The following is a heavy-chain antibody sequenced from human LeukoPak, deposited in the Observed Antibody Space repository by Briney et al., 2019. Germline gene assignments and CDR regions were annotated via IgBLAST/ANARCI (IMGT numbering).Heavy chain of an antibody. CDR2: IYTSGST. V-gene: IGHV4-4*07. CDR1: GGSISSYY. D-gene: IGHD3-3*01. Sequence: SETLSLTCTVSGGSISSYYWSWIRQPAGKGLEWIGRIYTSGSTHYNPSLKSRVTMSVDTSKNQFSLKLSSVTAADTAVYYCARDHRQYYDFWSGYYSGYNWFDPWGQGTLVTVSS. CDR3: ARDHRQYYDFWSGYYSGYNWFDP. J-gene: IGHJ5*02.